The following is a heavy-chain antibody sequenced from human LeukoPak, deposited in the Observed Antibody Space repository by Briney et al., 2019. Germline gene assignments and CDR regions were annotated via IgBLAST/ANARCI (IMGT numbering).Heavy chain of an antibody. V-gene: IGHV3-11*01. CDR2: ISSSGSTI. CDR3: ARDDQSDDSSGSYCMDV. J-gene: IGHJ6*03. Sequence: KPGGSLRLSCAASGFTFSDYYMSWIRQAPGKGLEWVSYISSSGSTIYYADSVKGRFTISRDNAKNSLYLQMNSLRAEDTALYFCARDDQSDDSSGSYCMDVWGKGTTVTVSS. CDR1: GFTFSDYY. D-gene: IGHD3-22*01.